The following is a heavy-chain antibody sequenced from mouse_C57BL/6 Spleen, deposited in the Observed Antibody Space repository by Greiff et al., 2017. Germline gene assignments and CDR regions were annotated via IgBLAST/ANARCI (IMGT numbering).Heavy chain of an antibody. V-gene: IGHV1-50*01. J-gene: IGHJ2*01. Sequence: VQLQQSGAELVKPGASVKLSCKASGYTFTSYWMQWVKQRPGQGLEWIGEIDPSDSYTNYNQKFKGKATLTVDTSSSTAYMQLSSLTSEDSAVYYCARAAAQATVDYWGQGTTLTVSS. CDR1: GYTFTSYW. D-gene: IGHD3-2*02. CDR2: IDPSDSYT. CDR3: ARAAAQATVDY.